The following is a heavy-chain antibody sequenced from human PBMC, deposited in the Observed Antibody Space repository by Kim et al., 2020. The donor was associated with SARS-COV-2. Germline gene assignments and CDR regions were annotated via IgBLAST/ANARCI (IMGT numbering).Heavy chain of an antibody. V-gene: IGHV4-34*01. CDR3: ARGKGNY. CDR2: HSAGP. Sequence: HSAGPNSTPSTKSRVTISVDTAKNQFSLKLSSVTAADTAVYYCARGKGNYWGQGTLVTVSS. J-gene: IGHJ4*02.